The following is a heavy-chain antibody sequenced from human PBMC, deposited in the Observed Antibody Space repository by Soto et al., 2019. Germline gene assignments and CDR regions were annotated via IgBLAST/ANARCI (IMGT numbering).Heavy chain of an antibody. CDR3: ARTSTDYDFWSGYPYYYYYGMDV. Sequence: ESGGGVVQPGRSLRLSCAASGFTFRSFGMHWVRQAPGKGLEWVAVIWYDGSHKYYADSVKGRFTISRDNSKNTLYLQMNSLRAEDTAVYYCARTSTDYDFWSGYPYYYYYGMDVWGQGTTVTVSS. V-gene: IGHV3-33*01. J-gene: IGHJ6*02. CDR1: GFTFRSFG. CDR2: IWYDGSHK. D-gene: IGHD3-3*01.